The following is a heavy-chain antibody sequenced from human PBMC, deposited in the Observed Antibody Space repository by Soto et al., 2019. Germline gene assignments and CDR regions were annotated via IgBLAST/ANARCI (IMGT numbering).Heavy chain of an antibody. Sequence: ASVKVSCKASGYTFTGYYMHWVRQAPGQGLEWMGWINPNSGGTNYAQKFQGRVTMTRDTSISTAYMELSSLRSEDTAVYYCAKVDMITFGGVIVVDAFDIWGQGTMVTVSS. J-gene: IGHJ3*02. D-gene: IGHD3-16*02. CDR3: AKVDMITFGGVIVVDAFDI. CDR2: INPNSGGT. CDR1: GYTFTGYY. V-gene: IGHV1-2*02.